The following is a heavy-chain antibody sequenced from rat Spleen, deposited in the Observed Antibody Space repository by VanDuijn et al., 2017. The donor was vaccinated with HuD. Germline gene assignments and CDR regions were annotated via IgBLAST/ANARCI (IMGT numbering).Heavy chain of an antibody. Sequence: EVQLVESGGGLVQPGRSLKLSCVTSGFTFNNYWMTWIRQAPGKGLEWVASITYTGDATYYPDSVKGRFTISRDAAKSTLYLQMNSLRSEDTATYYCTTDRPGALMEVWGQGASVTVSS. CDR3: TTDRPGALMEV. V-gene: IGHV5-31*01. D-gene: IGHD5-1*01. CDR1: GFTFNNYW. J-gene: IGHJ4*01. CDR2: ITYTGDAT.